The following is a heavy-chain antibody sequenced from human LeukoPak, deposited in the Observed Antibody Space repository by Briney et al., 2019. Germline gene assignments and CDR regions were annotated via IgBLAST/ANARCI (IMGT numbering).Heavy chain of an antibody. CDR3: ARANGSDSPYDY. Sequence: SQTLSLTCTVSGGSISSGGYYWSWIRQPPGKGLEWIGYIYHSGSTYYNPSLKSRVTISVDRSKNQFSLKLSSVTAADTAVYYCARANGSDSPYDYWGQGTLVTVSS. V-gene: IGHV4-30-2*01. CDR1: GGSISSGGYY. D-gene: IGHD1-1*01. J-gene: IGHJ4*02. CDR2: IYHSGST.